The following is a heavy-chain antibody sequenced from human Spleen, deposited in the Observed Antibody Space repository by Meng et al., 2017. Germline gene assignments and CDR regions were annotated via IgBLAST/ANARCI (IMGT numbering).Heavy chain of an antibody. J-gene: IGHJ5*02. CDR2: INPSGGST. CDR3: ARGGSTMVTTWFDP. D-gene: IGHD4-17*01. CDR1: GYTFTTYF. Sequence: QVHLVQSGSELKKPGASVKVSCKASGYTFTTYFMYWVRQAPGQGLEWMGVINPSGGSTDYELKFQDRGTMTRDTSTSTVYMEVSSLRSEDTAVYYCARGGSTMVTTWFDPWGQGTLVTVSS. V-gene: IGHV1-46*01.